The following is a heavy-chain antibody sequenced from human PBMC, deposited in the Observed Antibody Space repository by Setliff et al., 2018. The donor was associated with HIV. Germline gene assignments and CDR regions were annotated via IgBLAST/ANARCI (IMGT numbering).Heavy chain of an antibody. CDR3: ARWQWLANWFDP. CDR1: GGSFSGYY. CDR2: INHSGST. V-gene: IGHV4-34*01. D-gene: IGHD6-19*01. Sequence: SETLSLTCADYGGSFSGYYGRWIRQPPGKGLEWIGEINHSGSTNYNPSLKSRVTISVDTSKNQFSLKLSSVTAADTAVYYCARWQWLANWFDPWGQGTLVTVSS. J-gene: IGHJ5*02.